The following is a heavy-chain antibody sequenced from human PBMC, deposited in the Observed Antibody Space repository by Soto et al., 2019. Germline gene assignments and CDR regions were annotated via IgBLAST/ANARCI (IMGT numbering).Heavy chain of an antibody. CDR3: ARERTSKGGMDV. CDR2: IISGGTRV. J-gene: IGHJ6*02. CDR1: GFTFSNDW. Sequence: PGGSLRLSCAASGFTFSNDWMNWVRQGPGKGLEWVSRIISGGTRVTYADSVKGRFTIARDNAKNTLHLEMHSLTAEDTAVYYCARERTSKGGMDVWGQGTTVTVSS. V-gene: IGHV3-74*01.